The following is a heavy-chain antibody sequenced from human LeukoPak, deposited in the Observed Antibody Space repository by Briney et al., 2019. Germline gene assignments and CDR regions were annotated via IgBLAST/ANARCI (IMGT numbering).Heavy chain of an antibody. CDR2: INPNSGGT. CDR1: GYTFTGYY. J-gene: IGHJ4*02. Sequence: ASVKVSCKASGYTFTGYYMHWVRQAPGQGLEWMGWINPNSGGTNYAQKFQGRVTMTRDTSISTAYMELSRLRSDDTAVYYCAKDVHQDSGSYGYWGQGTLVTVSS. CDR3: AKDVHQDSGSYGY. V-gene: IGHV1-2*02. D-gene: IGHD1-26*01.